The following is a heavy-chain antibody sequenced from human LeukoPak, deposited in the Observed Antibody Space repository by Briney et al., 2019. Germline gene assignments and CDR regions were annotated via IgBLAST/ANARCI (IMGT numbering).Heavy chain of an antibody. D-gene: IGHD3-10*01. CDR3: AKRPRGNYLDPFDY. CDR1: GFTFSTYS. V-gene: IGHV3-48*01. CDR2: ISSGSTTL. Sequence: GSLRLSCAASGFTFSTYSMNWVRQAPGKGLEWVSYISSGSTTLYYADSVKGRFTISRDNSKNRLYLQMNSLRAEDTAVYYCAKRPRGNYLDPFDYWGQGTLVTVSS. J-gene: IGHJ4*02.